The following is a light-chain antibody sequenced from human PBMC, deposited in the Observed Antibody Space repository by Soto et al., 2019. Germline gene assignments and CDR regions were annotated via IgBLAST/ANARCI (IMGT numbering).Light chain of an antibody. Sequence: EIILTQSPATLSLSPGERATLSCRASQSVSSYLAGYQQKPGQAPRRLIYDASNRATGIPARFSGSVSGTDFTLTISSLEPEDFAVYYCQQRSNWPRSITFGQGTRLEIK. J-gene: IGKJ5*01. CDR2: DAS. V-gene: IGKV3-11*01. CDR1: QSVSSY. CDR3: QQRSNWPRSIT.